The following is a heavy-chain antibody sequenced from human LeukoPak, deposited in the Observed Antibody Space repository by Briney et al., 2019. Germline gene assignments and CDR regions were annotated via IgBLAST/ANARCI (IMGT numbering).Heavy chain of an antibody. CDR2: ISYDGSNK. D-gene: IGHD4-17*01. Sequence: PGGSLRLSCAASGFTFSSYAMHWVRQAPGKGLEWVAVISYDGSNKYYADSVKGRFTISRDNSKYTLYLQMNSLRAEDTAVYYCARYGDYRYYFDYWGQGTLVTVSS. V-gene: IGHV3-30*04. CDR3: ARYGDYRYYFDY. J-gene: IGHJ4*02. CDR1: GFTFSSYA.